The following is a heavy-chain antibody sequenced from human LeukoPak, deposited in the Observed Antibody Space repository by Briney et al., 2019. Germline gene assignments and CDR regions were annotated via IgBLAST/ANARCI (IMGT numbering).Heavy chain of an antibody. CDR2: IYYSGST. J-gene: IGHJ6*03. Sequence: PSETLSLTCTVSGGSISSYYWSWIRQPPGKGLEWIGYIYYSGSTNYNPSLKSRAAISVDTSKNQFSLKLSSVTAADTAVYYCARRRYGSGSSIKLSNYYYYMDVWGKGTTVTVSS. V-gene: IGHV4-59*08. CDR3: ARRRYGSGSSIKLSNYYYYMDV. CDR1: GGSISSYY. D-gene: IGHD3-10*01.